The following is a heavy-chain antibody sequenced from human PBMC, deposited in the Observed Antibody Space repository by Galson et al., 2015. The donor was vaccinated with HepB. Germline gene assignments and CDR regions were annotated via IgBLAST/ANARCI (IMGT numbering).Heavy chain of an antibody. CDR3: AKDHITCLSFDS. D-gene: IGHD2-21*01. CDR2: IKTDGSDK. CDR1: GFTFSTYW. J-gene: IGHJ4*02. Sequence: SLRLSCAASGFTFSTYWMYWVRQAPGKGLEWVAAIKTDGSDKYYADSVKGRCTISRDNADNSLYLQINSLRNEDTAVYYCAKDHITCLSFDSWGQGTLVTVSS. V-gene: IGHV3-7*03.